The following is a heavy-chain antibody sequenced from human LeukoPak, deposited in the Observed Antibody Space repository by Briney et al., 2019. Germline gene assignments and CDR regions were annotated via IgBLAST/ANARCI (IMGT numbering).Heavy chain of an antibody. D-gene: IGHD3-10*01. CDR1: GFTFSSYE. Sequence: GGSLRLSCAASGFTFSSYEMNWVRQAPGKGLEWVSYISSSGSTIYYADSVKGRFTISRDNAKNSLYLQMNSLRAEDTAVYHCARGVRLLWFGEPLFGHDYWGQGTLVTVSS. CDR3: ARGVRLLWFGEPLFGHDY. V-gene: IGHV3-48*03. CDR2: ISSSGSTI. J-gene: IGHJ4*02.